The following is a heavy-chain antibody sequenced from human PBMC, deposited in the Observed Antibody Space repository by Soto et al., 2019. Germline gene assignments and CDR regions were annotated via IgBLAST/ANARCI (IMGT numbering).Heavy chain of an antibody. D-gene: IGHD2-21*01. Sequence: SQTLSRTCAISGDSVSSNSAAWNWIRQSPSRGLEWLGRTYYRSKWYNDYAVSVKSRITINPDTSKNQFSLQLNSVTPEDTAVYYCARGSLVRMRFTGNWFDPWGQGTLVTVSS. V-gene: IGHV6-1*01. CDR3: ARGSLVRMRFTGNWFDP. J-gene: IGHJ5*02. CDR1: GDSVSSNSAA. CDR2: TYYRSKWYN.